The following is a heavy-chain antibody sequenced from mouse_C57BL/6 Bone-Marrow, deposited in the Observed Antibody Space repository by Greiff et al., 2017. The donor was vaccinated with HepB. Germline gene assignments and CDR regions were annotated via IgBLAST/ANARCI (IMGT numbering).Heavy chain of an antibody. D-gene: IGHD1-1*01. J-gene: IGHJ1*03. CDR1: GYTFTDYN. V-gene: IGHV1-18*01. CDR3: ARWGYGSSYFWDFDV. Sequence: VQLKQSGPELVKPGASVKIPCKASGYTFTDYNMDWVKQSHGKSLEWIGDINPNNGGTIYNQKFKGKATLTVDKSSSTAYMELRSLTSEDTAVYYCARWGYGSSYFWDFDVWGTGTTVTVSS. CDR2: INPNNGGT.